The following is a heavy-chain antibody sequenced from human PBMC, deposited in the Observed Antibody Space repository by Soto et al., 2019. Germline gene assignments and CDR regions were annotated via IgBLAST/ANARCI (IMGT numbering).Heavy chain of an antibody. V-gene: IGHV4-59*08. CDR3: ASRTHPDSIYFDY. CDR2: IYFSGST. J-gene: IGHJ4*02. Sequence: SETLSLTCTVSGGSISSYCWSWIRQPPGKGLEWIGFIYFSGSTNYNPSLKGRVTISVDTSQNQFSLKLNSVTAADTAVYYCASRTHPDSIYFDYWGQGTLVTVSP. CDR1: GGSISSYC.